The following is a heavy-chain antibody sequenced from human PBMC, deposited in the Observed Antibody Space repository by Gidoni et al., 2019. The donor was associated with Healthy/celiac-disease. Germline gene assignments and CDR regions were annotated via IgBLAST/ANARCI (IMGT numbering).Heavy chain of an antibody. CDR2: IYHSGST. CDR3: ARGGQWWQRHGGMDV. D-gene: IGHD2-15*01. J-gene: IGHJ6*02. CDR1: GGSISSGGYS. Sequence: QLQLQESGSGLVKPSQTLSLTCAASGGSISSGGYSWSWIRQPPGKGLAWIGYIYHSGSTYYNPSLKSRVTISVDRSKNQFSLKLSSVTAADTAVYYCARGGQWWQRHGGMDVWGQGTTVTVSS. V-gene: IGHV4-30-2*01.